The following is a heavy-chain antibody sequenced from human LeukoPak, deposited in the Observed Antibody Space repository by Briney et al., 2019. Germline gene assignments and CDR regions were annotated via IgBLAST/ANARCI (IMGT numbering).Heavy chain of an antibody. CDR1: GYTFTGYY. Sequence: GASVKVSCKASGYTFTGYYMHWVRQAPGQGLEWMGWINPSSGGTNYAQKFQGRVTMTRDTSISTAYMELSRLRSDDTAVYYCARCSSGGSCYAYWGQGTLVTVSS. J-gene: IGHJ4*02. CDR3: ARCSSGGSCYAY. D-gene: IGHD2-15*01. V-gene: IGHV1-2*02. CDR2: INPSSGGT.